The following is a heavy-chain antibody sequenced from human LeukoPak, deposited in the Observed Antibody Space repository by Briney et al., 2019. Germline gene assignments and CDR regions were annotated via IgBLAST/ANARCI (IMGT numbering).Heavy chain of an antibody. CDR3: ARGHPDYDILTGLDY. J-gene: IGHJ4*02. V-gene: IGHV4-59*01. CDR1: GGSISSYY. CDR2: IYYSGST. D-gene: IGHD3-9*01. Sequence: SETLSLTCTVSGGSISSYYWSWIRQPPGKGLEWIGYIYYSGSTNYNPSLKSRVTISVDTSKNQFSLKLSSVTAADTAVYYCARGHPDYDILTGLDYWGQGTLVTVSS.